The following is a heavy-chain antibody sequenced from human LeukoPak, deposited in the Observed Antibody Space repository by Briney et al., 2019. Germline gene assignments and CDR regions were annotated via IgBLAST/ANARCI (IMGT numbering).Heavy chain of an antibody. CDR1: GFTFSSYS. V-gene: IGHV3-21*01. CDR2: ISSSSSYI. CDR3: ARAMGVAGGFDY. D-gene: IGHD6-19*01. Sequence: GGSLRLSCAASGFTFSSYSMNWVRQAPGKGLEWVSSISSSSSYIYYADSVKGRFTISRDNAKNSLYLQMNSLRAEGTAVYYCARAMGVAGGFDYWGQGTLVTVSS. J-gene: IGHJ4*02.